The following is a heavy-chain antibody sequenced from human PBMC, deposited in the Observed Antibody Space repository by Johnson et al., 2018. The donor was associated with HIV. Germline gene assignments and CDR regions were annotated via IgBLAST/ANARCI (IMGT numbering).Heavy chain of an antibody. Sequence: QVQLVESGGGLVKPGGSLRLSCAASGFTFSSYGMHWVRQAPGKGLEWLAFIRYDGSIKYYVDSVKGRFTISRDNSKNTLYLQMNSLRAEDTAVYYCDCKVGATRDAFDIWGQGTMVTVSS. CDR1: GFTFSSYG. CDR3: DCKVGATRDAFDI. J-gene: IGHJ3*02. D-gene: IGHD1-26*01. CDR2: IRYDGSIK. V-gene: IGHV3-30*02.